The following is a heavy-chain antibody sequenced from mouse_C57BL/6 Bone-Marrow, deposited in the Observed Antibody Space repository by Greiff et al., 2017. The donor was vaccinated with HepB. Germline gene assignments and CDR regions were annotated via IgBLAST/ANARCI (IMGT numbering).Heavy chain of an antibody. J-gene: IGHJ4*01. V-gene: IGHV1-69*01. D-gene: IGHD4-1*02. Sequence: QVQLQQSGAELVMPGASVKLSCKASGYTFTSYWMHWVKQRPGQGLEWIGEIYPSDSYTNYNQKFKGKSTLTVDKSSSTAYMQLSSLTSEDSAVYYCASSNWDDYAMDYWGQGTSVTVSS. CDR2: IYPSDSYT. CDR3: ASSNWDDYAMDY. CDR1: GYTFTSYW.